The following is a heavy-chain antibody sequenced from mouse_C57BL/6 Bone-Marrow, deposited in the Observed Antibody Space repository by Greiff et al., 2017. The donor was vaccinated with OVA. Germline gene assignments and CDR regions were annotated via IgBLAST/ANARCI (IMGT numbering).Heavy chain of an antibody. CDR1: GYTFTNYC. J-gene: IGHJ2*01. Sequence: EVQLQQSGPELVKPGASVKISCKASGYTFTNYCMNWVKQSHGQSLEWIGDIYPNNGGTRYNEKFKGKATLTVDKSSSTAYMELSSLTSEDSAVYYCASFGARDYFDICCRGTAPTVTS. D-gene: IGHD1-1*02. CDR3: ASFGARDYFDI. V-gene: IGHV1-26*01. CDR2: IYPNNGGT.